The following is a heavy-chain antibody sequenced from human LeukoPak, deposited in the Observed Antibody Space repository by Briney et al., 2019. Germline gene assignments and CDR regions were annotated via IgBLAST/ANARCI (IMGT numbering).Heavy chain of an antibody. CDR1: GFTFSSYW. J-gene: IGHJ4*02. V-gene: IGHV3-74*01. CDR2: INSDGSSA. CDR3: ARGNAYFDY. Sequence: GGSLRLSCAASGFTFSSYWMHWVRQAPGKGLVWVSRINSDGSSANYADSVKGRFTISRDNARNTLYLQMNSLRAEDTAVYYCARGNAYFDYWGQGTLVTVSS.